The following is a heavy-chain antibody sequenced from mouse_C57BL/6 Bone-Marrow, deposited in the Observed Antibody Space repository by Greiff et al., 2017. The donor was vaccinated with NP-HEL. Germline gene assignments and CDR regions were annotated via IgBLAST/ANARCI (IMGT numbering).Heavy chain of an antibody. Sequence: EVKVVESGEGLVKPGGSLKLSCAASGFTFSSYAMSWVRQTPEKRLEWVAYISSGGDYIYYADTVKGRFTISRDNARNTLYLQMSSLKSEDTAMYYCTREEGLRYERYFDVWGTGTTVTVSS. D-gene: IGHD1-1*01. CDR3: TREEGLRYERYFDV. J-gene: IGHJ1*03. CDR2: ISSGGDYI. CDR1: GFTFSSYA. V-gene: IGHV5-9-1*02.